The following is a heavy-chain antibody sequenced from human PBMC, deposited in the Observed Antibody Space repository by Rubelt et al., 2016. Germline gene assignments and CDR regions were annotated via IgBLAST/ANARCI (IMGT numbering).Heavy chain of an antibody. CDR2: IYPGDSET. D-gene: IGHD1-26*01. Sequence: EVQLVQSGAEVKKPGESLKISCQGSGYSFTTYWIGCVLQLPGKGLERMGIIYPGDSETRYSPCCPGQVTSAADKSISTAYLRWSSLKASDTAMYYCARLRGSPQGAAFDIWGQGTMVTVSS. CDR3: ARLRGSPQGAAFDI. J-gene: IGHJ3*02. CDR1: GYSFTTYW. V-gene: IGHV5-51*01.